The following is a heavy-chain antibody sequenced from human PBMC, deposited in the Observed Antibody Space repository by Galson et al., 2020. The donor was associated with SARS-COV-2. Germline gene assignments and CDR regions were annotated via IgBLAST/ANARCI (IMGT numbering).Heavy chain of an antibody. CDR2: IYYSGST. CDR3: ARHAAIGVVYAIGTGVDY. V-gene: IGHV4-39*01. Sequence: SETLSLTCTVSGGSISSSSYYWGWIRQPPGKGLEWIGSIYYSGSTYYNPSLKSRVTISVDTSKNQFSLKLSSVTAADTAVYYCARHAAIGVVYAIGTGVDYWGQGTLVTVSS. D-gene: IGHD2-8*02. CDR1: GGSISSSSYY. J-gene: IGHJ4*02.